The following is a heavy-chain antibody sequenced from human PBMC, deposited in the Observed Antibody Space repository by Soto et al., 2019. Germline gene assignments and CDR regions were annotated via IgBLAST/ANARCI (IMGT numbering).Heavy chain of an antibody. CDR1: GCSISSYY. CDR3: ARLWEWFGDY. J-gene: IGHJ4*02. D-gene: IGHD3-3*01. Sequence: QVQLQESGPGLVKPSETLSLTCTVSGCSISSYYWSWIRQPPGKGLDWIGYIYYSGSTNYNPTLKGRITISVDTSKNQYSRKRSSVTAADTAVYYCARLWEWFGDYWGQGTLVTVSS. V-gene: IGHV4-59*08. CDR2: IYYSGST.